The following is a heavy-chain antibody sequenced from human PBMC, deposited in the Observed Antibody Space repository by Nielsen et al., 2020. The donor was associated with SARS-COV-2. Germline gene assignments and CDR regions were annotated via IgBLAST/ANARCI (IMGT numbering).Heavy chain of an antibody. CDR2: ISGSGDNT. Sequence: GGSLRLSCAASGFSFSSYAMRWVRQAPGKGLEWVLAISGSGDNTNHADSVKGRFTISRVNSKNTLYLQMNSLRAEDAAVYYCAKVRFVSQFDYWRLGTLVTVSS. CDR1: GFSFSSYA. J-gene: IGHJ4*02. CDR3: AKVRFVSQFDY. V-gene: IGHV3-23*01. D-gene: IGHD3-16*01.